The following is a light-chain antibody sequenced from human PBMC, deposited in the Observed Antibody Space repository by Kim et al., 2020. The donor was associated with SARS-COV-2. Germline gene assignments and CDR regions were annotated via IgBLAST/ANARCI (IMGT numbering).Light chain of an antibody. J-gene: IGLJ1*01. CDR3: AACDDSLNVL. CDR2: SND. V-gene: IGLV1-44*01. CDR1: SSNIGSNA. Sequence: RRITTSCAGSSSNIGSNAVSWYQQLPGTPPNLLIYSNDQRPAGVPGRFSGSKCGTAGSLASRGLQSEDEADYYCAACDDSLNVLFGTGTQVTVL.